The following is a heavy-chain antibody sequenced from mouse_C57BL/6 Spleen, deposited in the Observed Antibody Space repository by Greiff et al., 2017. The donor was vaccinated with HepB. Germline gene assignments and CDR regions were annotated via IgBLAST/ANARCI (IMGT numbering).Heavy chain of an antibody. CDR2: IYPGDGDT. J-gene: IGHJ3*01. CDR1: GYAFSSSW. Sequence: QVQLQQSGPELVKPGASVKISCKASGYAFSSSWMNWVKQRPGKGLEWIGRIYPGDGDTNYNGKFKGKATLTADKSSSTAYMQLSSLTSEDSAVYFCARGDYDYDERFAYWGQGTLVTVSA. D-gene: IGHD2-4*01. V-gene: IGHV1-82*01. CDR3: ARGDYDYDERFAY.